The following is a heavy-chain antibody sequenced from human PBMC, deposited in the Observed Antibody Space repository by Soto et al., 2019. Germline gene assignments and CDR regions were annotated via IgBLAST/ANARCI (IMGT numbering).Heavy chain of an antibody. CDR3: AVEFSSSWTDAFDI. J-gene: IGHJ3*02. V-gene: IGHV1-69*13. Sequence: SVKVSCKASGGTFSSYAISWVRQAPGQGLEWMGGIIPIFGTANYAQKFQGRVTITADESTSTAYMELSSLRSEDTAVYYCAVEFSSSWTDAFDIWGQGTMVTVSS. CDR2: IIPIFGTA. D-gene: IGHD6-13*01. CDR1: GGTFSSYA.